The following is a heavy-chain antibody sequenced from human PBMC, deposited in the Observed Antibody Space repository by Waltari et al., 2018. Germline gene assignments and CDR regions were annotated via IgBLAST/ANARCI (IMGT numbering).Heavy chain of an antibody. CDR3: GGGWVGG. Sequence: EVQLVESGGGLVQPGGSLSLSCAASGFTFSSYWMQWVRQVPGKGLVWVARINTGGGSTAYADSVKGRVTSSRDSAKNTVYLGMGGVGAVEAGVYDGGGGWVGGWGQGTLVTVSS. CDR2: INTGGGST. D-gene: IGHD3-16*01. CDR1: GFTFSSYW. J-gene: IGHJ4*02. V-gene: IGHV3-74*01.